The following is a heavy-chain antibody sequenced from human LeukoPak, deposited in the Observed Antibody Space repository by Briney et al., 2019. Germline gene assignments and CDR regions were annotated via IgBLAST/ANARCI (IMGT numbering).Heavy chain of an antibody. CDR2: IYYSGST. D-gene: IGHD1-26*01. CDR3: ARRRGAALPFDY. Sequence: SETLSLTCTVSGGSINSSSYYWGWIRQPPGKGLEWIGSIYYSGSTYYNPSLKSRVTISVDTSKNQFSLKLSSVTAADTAVYYCARRRGAALPFDYWGQGTLVTVSS. CDR1: GGSINSSSYY. V-gene: IGHV4-39*01. J-gene: IGHJ4*02.